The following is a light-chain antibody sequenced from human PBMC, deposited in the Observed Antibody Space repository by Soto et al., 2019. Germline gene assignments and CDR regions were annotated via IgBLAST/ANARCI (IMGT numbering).Light chain of an antibody. CDR2: KVS. CDR1: QSLMHSDGNTY. Sequence: DIVLTQTPLSSPVTLGQPASISCRSSQSLMHSDGNTYLSWLQQRPGQPPRLLIYKVSNRFSGVPDRFSGGGAVTEVTLTISRVEAEDVGVYYCMQASQYRPYTFGQGTKLEIK. J-gene: IGKJ2*01. CDR3: MQASQYRPYT. V-gene: IGKV2-24*01.